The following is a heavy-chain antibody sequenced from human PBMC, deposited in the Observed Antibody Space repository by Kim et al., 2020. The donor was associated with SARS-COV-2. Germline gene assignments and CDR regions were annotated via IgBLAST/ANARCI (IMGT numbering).Heavy chain of an antibody. D-gene: IGHD6-19*01. CDR2: IKQDGSEK. V-gene: IGHV3-7*01. CDR3: ARVRCRSGGYLNYAYYYGTDV. Sequence: GGSLRLSCAASGFTFSSYWMSWVRQAPGKGLEWVANIKQDGSEKYYVDSVKGRFTISRDNAKNSLYLQMNSLRAEDTAVYYCARVRCRSGGYLNYAYYYGTDVSGDGATVSLSS. CDR1: GFTFSSYW. J-gene: IGHJ6*01.